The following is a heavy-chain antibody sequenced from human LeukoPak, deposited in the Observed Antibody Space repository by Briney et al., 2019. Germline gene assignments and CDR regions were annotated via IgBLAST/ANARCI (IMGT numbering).Heavy chain of an antibody. J-gene: IGHJ4*02. CDR1: GFTFSSYA. V-gene: IGHV3-23*01. Sequence: GGSLRLSCAASGFTFSSYAMSWVRQAPGKGLEWVSAISGSGGSTYYADSVKGRFTISRDNSKSTLYLQMNSLRAEDTAVYYCAKASAMIVVVSKHFDYWGQGTLVTVSS. D-gene: IGHD3-22*01. CDR2: ISGSGGST. CDR3: AKASAMIVVVSKHFDY.